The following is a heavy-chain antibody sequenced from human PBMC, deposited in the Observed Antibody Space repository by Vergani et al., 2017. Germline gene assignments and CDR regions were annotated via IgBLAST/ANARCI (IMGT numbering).Heavy chain of an antibody. CDR3: ARAQTGVPLGY. Sequence: QVQLVESGGGVVQPGRSLRLSCAASGFTFSSYAMHWVRQAPGKGLEWVAVISYDGSNKYYADSVKGRFTIARDNSKNTLYQQMNSLRAEDTAVYYCARAQTGVPLGYWGQGTLVTVSS. CDR1: GFTFSSYA. V-gene: IGHV3-30*04. D-gene: IGHD1-14*01. CDR2: ISYDGSNK. J-gene: IGHJ4*02.